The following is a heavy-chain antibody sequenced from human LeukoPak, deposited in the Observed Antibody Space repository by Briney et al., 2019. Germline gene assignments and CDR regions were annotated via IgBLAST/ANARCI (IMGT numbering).Heavy chain of an antibody. Sequence: SETLSLTCTVSGASISSYYWSWIRQPAGRGLEWIGRVYSSGSTNYNPSLKSRVTMSEDTSKNQFSLKLRSVTAADTAVYYCARSGKVRYCSGGSCYSGADYWGQGTLVTVSS. J-gene: IGHJ4*02. D-gene: IGHD2-15*01. CDR1: GASISSYY. CDR2: VYSSGST. CDR3: ARSGKVRYCSGGSCYSGADY. V-gene: IGHV4-4*07.